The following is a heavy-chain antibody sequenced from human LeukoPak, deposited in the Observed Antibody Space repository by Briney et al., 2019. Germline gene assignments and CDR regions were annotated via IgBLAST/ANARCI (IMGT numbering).Heavy chain of an antibody. J-gene: IGHJ3*02. Sequence: GRSLRLSCAASGFTFSSYGMHWVRQAPGKGLEWVAVISYDGSNKYYADSVKGRFTISRDNSKNTLYLQMNSLRAEDTAVYYCARDSLTIFGGGAFDIWGQGTMVTASS. D-gene: IGHD3-3*01. CDR2: ISYDGSNK. V-gene: IGHV3-30*03. CDR3: ARDSLTIFGGGAFDI. CDR1: GFTFSSYG.